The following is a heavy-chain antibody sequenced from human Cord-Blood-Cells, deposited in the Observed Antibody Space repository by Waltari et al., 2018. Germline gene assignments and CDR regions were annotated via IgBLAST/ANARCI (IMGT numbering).Heavy chain of an antibody. Sequence: QVQLVQSGAGVKKPGASVKVSCKASGYTFTGYYMPWVRQAPGPGLEWMGWINPNSGGTNYAQKFQGWVTMTRDTSISTAYMELSRLRSDDTAVYYCARESHSSGYYFDYWGQGTLVTVSS. J-gene: IGHJ4*02. CDR2: INPNSGGT. CDR3: ARESHSSGYYFDY. D-gene: IGHD3-22*01. CDR1: GYTFTGYY. V-gene: IGHV1-2*04.